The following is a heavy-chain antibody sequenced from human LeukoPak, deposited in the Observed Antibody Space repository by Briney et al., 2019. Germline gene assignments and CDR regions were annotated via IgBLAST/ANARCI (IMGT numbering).Heavy chain of an antibody. D-gene: IGHD1-26*01. J-gene: IGHJ4*02. CDR3: ARGGRIVGASGLMFDY. CDR2: INPNNGDT. Sequence: ASVKVSCKASGYTFTDYYMHWVRQAPGQGLEWMGRINPNNGDTHYAQKFQGRVTMTRDTSIRTAYMELSRLTSDDTAVYYCARGGRIVGASGLMFDYWGQETLITVSS. CDR1: GYTFTDYY. V-gene: IGHV1-2*06.